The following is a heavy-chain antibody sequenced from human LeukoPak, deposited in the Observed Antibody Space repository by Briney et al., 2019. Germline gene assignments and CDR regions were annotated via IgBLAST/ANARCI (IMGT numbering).Heavy chain of an antibody. J-gene: IGHJ6*02. CDR3: ARAEGIRYPGDYYYGMDV. V-gene: IGHV3-21*01. Sequence: PGGSLRLSCAASGFTFSSYAMSWVRQAPGKGLEWVSSISSSSSYIYYADSVKGRFTISRDNAKNSLYLQMNSLRAEDTAVYYCARAEGIRYPGDYYYGMDVWGQGTTVTVSS. D-gene: IGHD3-9*01. CDR2: ISSSSSYI. CDR1: GFTFSSYA.